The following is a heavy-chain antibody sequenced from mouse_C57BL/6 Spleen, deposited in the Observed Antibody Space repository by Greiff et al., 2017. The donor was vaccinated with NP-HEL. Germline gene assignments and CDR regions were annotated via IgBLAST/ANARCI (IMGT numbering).Heavy chain of an antibody. CDR2: ISSGSSTI. CDR3: ARGDYGAD. Sequence: DVKLVESGGGLVKPGGSLTLSCAASGFSFSDYGLHWVRQAPAKGLVWVAYISSGSSTIYYDDTVKGRFTISRDIAKNTLFLQMTSLRSEDAARYYCARGDYGADWGQGTLVTVSA. J-gene: IGHJ3*01. CDR1: GFSFSDYG. D-gene: IGHD2-4*01. V-gene: IGHV5-17*01.